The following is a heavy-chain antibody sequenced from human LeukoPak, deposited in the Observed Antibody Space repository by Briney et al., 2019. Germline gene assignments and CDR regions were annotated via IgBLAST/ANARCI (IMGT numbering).Heavy chain of an antibody. J-gene: IGHJ3*02. V-gene: IGHV4-38-2*02. Sequence: PSETLSFTSTVSGFSISGNYWSWIRQAPGKALKYIGSIYRSGSTYYNPSLKSRVTISVDTSKNQFSLKLSSVTAADTAVYYCARDRSISVIAHAFHIWGQGTMVTVSS. CDR1: GFSISGNY. D-gene: IGHD3-22*01. CDR3: ARDRSISVIAHAFHI. CDR2: IYRSGST.